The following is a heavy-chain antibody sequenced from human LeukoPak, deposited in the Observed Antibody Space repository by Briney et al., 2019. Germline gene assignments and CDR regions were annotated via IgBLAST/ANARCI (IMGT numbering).Heavy chain of an antibody. D-gene: IGHD5-18*01. CDR1: GFTFRDYY. CDR2: ISNSGSTI. CDR3: ARDRSPNYTAMDN. V-gene: IGHV3-11*01. J-gene: IGHJ4*02. Sequence: GGSLRLSCAASGFTFRDYYMSWIRQAPGKGLEWVSYISNSGSTIYYADSVKGRFTISRDNAKNSLYLQMNSLRAEDTALYYCARDRSPNYTAMDNWGQGTLVTVSS.